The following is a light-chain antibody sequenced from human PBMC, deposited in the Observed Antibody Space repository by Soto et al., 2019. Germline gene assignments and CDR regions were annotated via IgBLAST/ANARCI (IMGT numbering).Light chain of an antibody. V-gene: IGKV3D-15*01. CDR2: GAS. Sequence: EIGMTQSPATLSVSPGERATLSCRASQSVSSNLAWYQQKPGQAPRLLIYGASSRATGIPDRFSGSGSGREFTLTISRLEPEDFAVYFCQQYGYLITFGQGTRLEIK. CDR3: QQYGYLIT. J-gene: IGKJ5*01. CDR1: QSVSSN.